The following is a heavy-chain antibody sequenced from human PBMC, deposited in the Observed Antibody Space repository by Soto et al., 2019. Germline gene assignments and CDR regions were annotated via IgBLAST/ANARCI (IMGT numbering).Heavy chain of an antibody. CDR2: ISYDGSDK. CDR1: EFTFSNYG. V-gene: IGHV3-30*18. J-gene: IGHJ4*02. D-gene: IGHD1-26*01. Sequence: QVQLVESGGGVVQPGRSLRLSCVASEFTFSNYGMHWVRQGLGKGLEWVAVISYDGSDKYYADSVKGRFTISRDNSKNTLYLQMYSLRAEDTGVYYCAKDVKKEELDSPLDYWGQGTLVTVSS. CDR3: AKDVKKEELDSPLDY.